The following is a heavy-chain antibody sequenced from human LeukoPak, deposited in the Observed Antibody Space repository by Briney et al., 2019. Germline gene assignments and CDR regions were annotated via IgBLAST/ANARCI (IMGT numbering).Heavy chain of an antibody. V-gene: IGHV3-23*01. CDR1: GFTVSSNY. D-gene: IGHD3-10*01. CDR3: TSPGSSYYYGSGSYYPFDY. Sequence: GGSLRLSCAASGFTVSSNYMSWVRQAPGKGLEWVSAISGSGGSTYYADSVKGRFTISRDNSKNTLYLQMNSLRAEDTAVYYCTSPGSSYYYGSGSYYPFDYWGQGTLVTVSS. J-gene: IGHJ4*02. CDR2: ISGSGGST.